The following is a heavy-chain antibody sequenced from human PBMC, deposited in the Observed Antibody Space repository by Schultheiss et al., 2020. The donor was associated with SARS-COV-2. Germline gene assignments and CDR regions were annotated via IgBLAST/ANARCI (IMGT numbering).Heavy chain of an antibody. CDR1: GGTFSSYA. V-gene: IGHV1-2*02. CDR2: INPNSGGT. CDR3: ATGTPDCSGGSCYSALSFYGMDV. Sequence: ASVKVSCKASGGTFSSYAISWVRQAPGQGLEWMGGINPNSGGTNYAQKFQGRVTMTRDTSISTAYMELSRLRSDDTAVYYCATGTPDCSGGSCYSALSFYGMDVWGQGTTVTVSS. D-gene: IGHD2-15*01. J-gene: IGHJ6*02.